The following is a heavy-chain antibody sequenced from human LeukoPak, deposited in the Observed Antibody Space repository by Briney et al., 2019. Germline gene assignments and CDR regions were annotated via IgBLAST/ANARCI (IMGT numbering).Heavy chain of an antibody. CDR2: INPNTGGT. J-gene: IGHJ4*02. V-gene: IGHV1-2*02. Sequence: ASVKVSCKASGYTLSGYYMHWVRQAPGQGLEWMVWINPNTGGTNYAQKFQGRVTMTRDTSISTAYMELSRLRSDDTAVYYCASTAAMVVYISHWGQGTLVTVSS. CDR1: GYTLSGYY. CDR3: ASTAAMVVYISH. D-gene: IGHD5-18*01.